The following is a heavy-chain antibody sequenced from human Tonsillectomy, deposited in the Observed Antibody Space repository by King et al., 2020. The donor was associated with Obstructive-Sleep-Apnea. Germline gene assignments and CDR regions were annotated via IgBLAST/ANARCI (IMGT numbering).Heavy chain of an antibody. J-gene: IGHJ4*02. CDR3: ARDRASYYYGSGSFYLPAIYFDY. D-gene: IGHD3-10*01. V-gene: IGHV3-30*04. CDR2: ISYDGSNK. Sequence: QLVQSGGGVVQPGRSLRLSCAASGFTFSSYAMHWVRQAPGKGLEWVAVISYDGSNKYYADSVKGRFTISRDNSKNTLYLQMNSLRAEDTAVYYCARDRASYYYGSGSFYLPAIYFDYWGQGTLVTVSS. CDR1: GFTFSSYA.